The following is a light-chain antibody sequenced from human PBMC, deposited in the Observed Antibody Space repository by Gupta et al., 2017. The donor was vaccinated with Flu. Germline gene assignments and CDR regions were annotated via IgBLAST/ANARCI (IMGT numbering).Light chain of an antibody. CDR2: DAS. J-gene: IGKJ4*01. CDR3: QRGGKWPLT. V-gene: IGKV3-11*01. CDR1: QTIGSH. Sequence: VLTQSPATLSLSPGERATLSCRASQTIGSHLGWYHQKPGQAPRLLIYDASSRAAGIAARCSGSGSGTDFTLTISIVEPEDFAVYCWQRGGKWPLTFGGGTRVEIK.